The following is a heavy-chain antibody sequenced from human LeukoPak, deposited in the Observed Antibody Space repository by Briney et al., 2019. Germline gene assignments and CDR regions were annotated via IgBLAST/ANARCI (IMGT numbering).Heavy chain of an antibody. J-gene: IGHJ5*02. Sequence: ASAKVSCKASGYTFTSYGISWVRQAPGQGLEWMGWISPYNGNTNYAQKLQGRVTMTTDTSTSTAYMELRSLRSDDTAVYYCARVVVVPAAISLGCWFDPWGQGTLVTVSS. CDR3: ARVVVVPAAISLGCWFDP. CDR2: ISPYNGNT. CDR1: GYTFTSYG. V-gene: IGHV1-18*01. D-gene: IGHD2-2*01.